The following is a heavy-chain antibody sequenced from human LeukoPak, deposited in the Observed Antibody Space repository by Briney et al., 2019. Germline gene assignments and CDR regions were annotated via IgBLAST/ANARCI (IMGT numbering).Heavy chain of an antibody. D-gene: IGHD3-9*01. CDR2: INPSRGST. V-gene: IGHV1-46*01. Sequence: ASVKVSCKASGYTFTRYCMHWVRQAPGQGVEWMGIINPSRGSTSYAQKSQGRVTMTRDTSTSPVYMELSSLRSEDTAVYYCARAGYDILTGYRRPFDYWGQGTLVTVSS. CDR3: ARAGYDILTGYRRPFDY. CDR1: GYTFTRYC. J-gene: IGHJ4*02.